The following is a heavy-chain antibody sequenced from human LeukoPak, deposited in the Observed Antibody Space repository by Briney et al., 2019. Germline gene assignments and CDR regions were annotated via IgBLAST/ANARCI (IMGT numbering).Heavy chain of an antibody. J-gene: IGHJ6*04. CDR3: AELGITMIGGV. V-gene: IGHV3-48*03. CDR1: GFTFSSYE. CDR2: ISSSCSTI. D-gene: IGHD3-10*02. Sequence: GGSLRLSCAASGFTFSSYEMNWVRQAPGRGLEWVSYISSSCSTIYYADSVKGRFTISRDNAKNSLYLQMNSLRAEDTAVYYCAELGITMIGGVWGKGTTVTISS.